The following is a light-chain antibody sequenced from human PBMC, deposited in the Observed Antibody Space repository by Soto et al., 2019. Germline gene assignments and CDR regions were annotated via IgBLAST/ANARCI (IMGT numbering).Light chain of an antibody. CDR1: QSLVHSDGIAY. Sequence: VMTQSPLSLPVRLGQPACRSCRSNQSLVHSDGIAYFSWFQQRPGRSPRRLIYKVSNRDSGVPARFSGSGSGTDFALKISRVEAEDVGVYYCMQGTHWPITFGQGTRLEIK. CDR2: KVS. V-gene: IGKV2-30*02. J-gene: IGKJ5*01. CDR3: MQGTHWPIT.